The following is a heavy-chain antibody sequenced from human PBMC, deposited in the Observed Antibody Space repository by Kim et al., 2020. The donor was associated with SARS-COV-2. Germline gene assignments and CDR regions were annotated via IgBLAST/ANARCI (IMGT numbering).Heavy chain of an antibody. CDR2: INYNSGKI. CDR3: AKAWLPDSNWFDP. D-gene: IGHD5-12*01. V-gene: IGHV3-9*01. J-gene: IGHJ5*02. Sequence: GGSLRLSCVASGFSFDDSSMHWVRQAPGKGLEWVSGINYNSGKIGYADSVKGRFTISIDNAKNSLYLQMNSLRDEDTALYYCAKAWLPDSNWFDPWGQGTLVTVSS. CDR1: GFSFDDSS.